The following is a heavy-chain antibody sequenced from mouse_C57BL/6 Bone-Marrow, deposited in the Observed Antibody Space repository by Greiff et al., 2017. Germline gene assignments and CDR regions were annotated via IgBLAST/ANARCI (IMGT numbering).Heavy chain of an antibody. V-gene: IGHV4-1*01. J-gene: IGHJ1*03. Sequence: DVKLVESGGGLVQPGGSLKLSCAASGIAFSRYWMSWVRRAPGKGLEWIGEINPYSSTINYAPSLKDKFIFYRDNAKNALYLQMSKEGSEDTDPYDCAKENYCCYFDVWGTGTTVTVSS. CDR1: GIAFSRYW. CDR2: INPYSSTI. D-gene: IGHD2-1*01. CDR3: AKENYCCYFDV.